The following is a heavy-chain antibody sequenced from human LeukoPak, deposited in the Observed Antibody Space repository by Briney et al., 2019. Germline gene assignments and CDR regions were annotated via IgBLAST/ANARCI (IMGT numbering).Heavy chain of an antibody. D-gene: IGHD3-10*01. J-gene: IGHJ3*02. CDR2: IYPGDSDT. Sequence: PGESLKISCEGFGYSFTSYWIGWVRQMPGKGLEWMGIIYPGDSDTRYSPSFQGQVTISADKSISTAYLQWSSLKASDTAMYYCARPFGSGSDAFDIWGQGTMVTVSS. V-gene: IGHV5-51*01. CDR3: ARPFGSGSDAFDI. CDR1: GYSFTSYW.